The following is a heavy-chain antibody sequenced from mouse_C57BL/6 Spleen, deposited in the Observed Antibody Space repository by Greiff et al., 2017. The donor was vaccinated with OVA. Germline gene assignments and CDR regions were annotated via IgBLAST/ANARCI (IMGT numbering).Heavy chain of an antibody. D-gene: IGHD1-1*01. V-gene: IGHV1-53*01. CDR2: INPSNGGT. Sequence: QVQLQQPGTELVKPGASVKLSCKASGYTFTSYWMHWVKQRPGQGLEWIGNINPSNGGTNYNEKFKSKATLTVDKSSSTAYMQLSSLTSEDSAVYYGARATTVVATADYWGQGTTLTVSS. CDR3: ARATTVVATADY. CDR1: GYTFTSYW. J-gene: IGHJ2*01.